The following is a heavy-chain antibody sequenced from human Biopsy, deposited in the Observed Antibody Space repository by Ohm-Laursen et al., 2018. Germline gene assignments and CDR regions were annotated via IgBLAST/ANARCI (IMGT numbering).Heavy chain of an antibody. Sequence: GASVKASCQASGHTFTGQYFHWVRHVPGQGLEWMGWINPHSGTTKLAQDFQGRVTMTRDTSITTAYMELRRLRSDDPAVYYCAKGQDLRGGAEYFQHWGQGALVTVSS. CDR2: INPHSGTT. CDR1: GHTFTGQY. CDR3: AKGQDLRGGAEYFQH. V-gene: IGHV1-2*02. J-gene: IGHJ1*01. D-gene: IGHD2-15*01.